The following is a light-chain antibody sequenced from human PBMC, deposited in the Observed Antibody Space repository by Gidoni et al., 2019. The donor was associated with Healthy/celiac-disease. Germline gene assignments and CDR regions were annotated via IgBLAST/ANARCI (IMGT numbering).Light chain of an antibody. V-gene: IGKV3-20*01. CDR3: QQYGSSPWT. J-gene: IGKJ1*01. CDR1: QSVSSTY. CDR2: GAS. Sequence: IALTQSPGTLSLSPGERATLSCRASQSVSSTYLSWYQQQPSQATRLLIYGASTRATGIPDTFSGSGSGTDFTLTISKLAPEYFAVYYCQQYGSSPWTFXPXTKVEMK.